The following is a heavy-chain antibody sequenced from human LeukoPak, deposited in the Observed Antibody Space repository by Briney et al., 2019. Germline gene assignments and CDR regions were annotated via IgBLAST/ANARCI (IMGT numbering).Heavy chain of an antibody. CDR1: GFTFSGYW. D-gene: IGHD3-3*01. Sequence: GGPLRLSCVGSGFTFSGYWMSWVRQAPGKGLEWVANIKQDGSEKYYVASVKGRFTISRDNAKNSLYLQMSSLRAEDSAVYYCAREVYYDFWSGHAPIDYWGQGTLVTVSS. CDR3: AREVYYDFWSGHAPIDY. J-gene: IGHJ4*02. CDR2: IKQDGSEK. V-gene: IGHV3-7*01.